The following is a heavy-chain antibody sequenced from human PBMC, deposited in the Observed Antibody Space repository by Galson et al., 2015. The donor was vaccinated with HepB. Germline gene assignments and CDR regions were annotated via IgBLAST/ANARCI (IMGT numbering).Heavy chain of an antibody. CDR1: GFTFSDYA. CDR3: AKYYDRSGYFYFDH. Sequence: SLRLSCAASGFTFSDYAMSWVRQAPGRGLEWVSLISDSGGATYSVDSVKGRFTISRDNFKGTLYLQMNSLRVEDTAIYYCAKYYDRSGYFYFDHWGQGTLVTVSS. V-gene: IGHV3-23*01. J-gene: IGHJ4*02. CDR2: ISDSGGAT. D-gene: IGHD3-22*01.